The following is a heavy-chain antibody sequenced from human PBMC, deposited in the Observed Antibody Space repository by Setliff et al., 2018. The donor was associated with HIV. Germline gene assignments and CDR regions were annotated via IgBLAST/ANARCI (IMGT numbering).Heavy chain of an antibody. D-gene: IGHD4-17*01. CDR2: INAGYGNT. V-gene: IGHV1-3*01. Sequence: ASVKVSCKTSGYMFIAYGMSWVRRAPGQGLEWMGWINAGYGNTKYSQKFQGRVTITRDASASTAYMELSSLRSEDTAVYYCARSPGDYLFDYWGQGTLVTVSS. CDR1: GYMFIAYG. J-gene: IGHJ4*02. CDR3: ARSPGDYLFDY.